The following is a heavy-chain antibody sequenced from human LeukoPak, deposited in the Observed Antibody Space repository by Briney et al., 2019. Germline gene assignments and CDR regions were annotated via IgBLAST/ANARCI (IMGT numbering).Heavy chain of an antibody. CDR3: AREDYYDSGSNDY. CDR2: MNPNSGNT. CDR1: GYTFTNYD. J-gene: IGHJ4*02. V-gene: IGHV1-8*03. Sequence: GASVKVSCKASGYTFTNYDISWVRQATGQGLEWMGWMNPNSGNTAYAQKFQGRVTITRSTSISTAYMELSSLRSEDTAIYYCAREDYYDSGSNDYWGQGTLVTVSS. D-gene: IGHD3-22*01.